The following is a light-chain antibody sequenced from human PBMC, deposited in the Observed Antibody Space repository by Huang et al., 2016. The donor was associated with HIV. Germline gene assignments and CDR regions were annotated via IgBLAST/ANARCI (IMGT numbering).Light chain of an antibody. V-gene: IGKV3-11*01. J-gene: IGKJ4*01. Sequence: IVLTQSPATLSWYPGERVTLSCRASQSVGNYIAWYQQHPGQSPKLLIYDTSTRATVTPVRFSCSGSGTDFTLTISSLESEDFAVYYCQQRSSGVTFGGGTKV. CDR1: QSVGNY. CDR2: DTS. CDR3: QQRSSGVT.